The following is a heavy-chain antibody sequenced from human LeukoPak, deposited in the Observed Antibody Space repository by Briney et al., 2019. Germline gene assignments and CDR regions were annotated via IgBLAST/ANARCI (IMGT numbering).Heavy chain of an antibody. V-gene: IGHV4-59*01. Sequence: PSETLSLTCTVSGGSISSYYWSWIRQPPGKGLEWIGYIYYSGSTNYNPSLKSRVTISVDTSKNQFSLKLSSVTAADTAVYYCARVGDGYSYACYYMDVWGKGARSPSP. CDR3: ARVGDGYSYACYYMDV. CDR1: GGSISSYY. CDR2: IYYSGST. J-gene: IGHJ6*03. D-gene: IGHD5-24*01.